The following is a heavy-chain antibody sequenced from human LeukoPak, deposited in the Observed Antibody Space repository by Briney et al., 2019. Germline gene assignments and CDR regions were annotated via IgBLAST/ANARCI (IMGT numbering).Heavy chain of an antibody. CDR3: ARDNSVGDTAWWFDP. D-gene: IGHD1-26*01. V-gene: IGHV3-48*03. J-gene: IGHJ5*02. CDR1: GFTFSSYE. CDR2: ISSSGSTI. Sequence: GGSLRLSCAASGFTFSSYEMNWARQAPGKGLEWVSYISSSGSTIYYADSVKGRFTLSREKAKNSLYMQMYRLRAEDTAVSYFARDNSVGDTAWWFDPWGQGTRVTVSS.